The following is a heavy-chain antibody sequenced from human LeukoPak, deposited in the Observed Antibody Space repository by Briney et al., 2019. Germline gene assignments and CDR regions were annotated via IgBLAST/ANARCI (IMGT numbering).Heavy chain of an antibody. V-gene: IGHV3-53*01. CDR3: AREVVSSPSYFDP. D-gene: IGHD2-15*01. Sequence: GGSLRLSCAASGFTVSSSYMYWVRQAPGEGLEWVSFFYRGDSTYYAESVRGRFTISRDNSKNTLYLLMNSLIPEDTAVYYCAREVVSSPSYFDPWGQGTRVTVSS. J-gene: IGHJ4*02. CDR2: FYRGDST. CDR1: GFTVSSSY.